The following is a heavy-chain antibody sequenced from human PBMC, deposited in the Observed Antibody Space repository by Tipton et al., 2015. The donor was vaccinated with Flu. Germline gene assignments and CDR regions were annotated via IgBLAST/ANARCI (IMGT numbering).Heavy chain of an antibody. CDR2: FYTSGST. Sequence: TLSLTCTVSGGSIMSYYWSWIRQPAGKGLEWIGRFYTSGSTNYNPSLKSRVTMSVDTSKNQFSLKLSSVTAADTAVYYCARGSDSSSWNNFDYWGQGTLVTVSS. V-gene: IGHV4-4*07. D-gene: IGHD6-13*01. CDR1: GGSIMSYY. CDR3: ARGSDSSSWNNFDY. J-gene: IGHJ4*02.